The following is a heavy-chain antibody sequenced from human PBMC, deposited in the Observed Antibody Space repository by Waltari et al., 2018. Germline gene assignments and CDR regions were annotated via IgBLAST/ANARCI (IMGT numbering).Heavy chain of an antibody. CDR1: GFSFRDSW. CDR2: MKGDGSEK. Sequence: EVQLVESGGGLVQPGGSLILPCAASGFSFRDSWMDWVRQAPGKGLEWLANMKGDGSEKYYVDSVKGRFIISRDNARNSLFLQLNSLTVEDTGIYYCSRALERWGQGVLVIVSS. D-gene: IGHD3-3*01. CDR3: SRALER. V-gene: IGHV3-7*03. J-gene: IGHJ4*02.